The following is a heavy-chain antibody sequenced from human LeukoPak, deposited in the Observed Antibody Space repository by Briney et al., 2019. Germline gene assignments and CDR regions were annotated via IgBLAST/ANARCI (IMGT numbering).Heavy chain of an antibody. CDR2: ISRDGSST. CDR1: GFTFGDYT. Sequence: PGRSLRLSCTASGFTFGDYTMNWVRLAPGKGLVWVSRISRDGSSTIYADSVKGRFTISRDNARDTLYLQMSSLRAEDTAVYYCARQIEGGYHAFDIWGQGTMVPVSS. CDR3: ARQIEGGYHAFDI. V-gene: IGHV3-74*01. J-gene: IGHJ3*02. D-gene: IGHD3-16*02.